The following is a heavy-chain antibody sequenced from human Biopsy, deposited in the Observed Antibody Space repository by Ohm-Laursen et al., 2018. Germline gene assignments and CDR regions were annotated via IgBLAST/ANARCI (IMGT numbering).Heavy chain of an antibody. D-gene: IGHD3-10*01. CDR2: ITSGSSFI. CDR3: ARSRGSSGIATIYYYGMDV. Sequence: SLRLSCAASGFTLSGYTMNWVRQAPGKGLEWVSSITSGSSFINYADSVKGRFTVSRDNAKNSLSLQMSSLRAEDTAVYYCARSRGSSGIATIYYYGMDVWGQGTTVTVSS. CDR1: GFTLSGYT. V-gene: IGHV3-21*06. J-gene: IGHJ6*02.